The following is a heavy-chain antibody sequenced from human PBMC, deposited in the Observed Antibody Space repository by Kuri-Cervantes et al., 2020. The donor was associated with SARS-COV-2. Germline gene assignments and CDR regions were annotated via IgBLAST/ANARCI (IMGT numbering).Heavy chain of an antibody. Sequence: GGSLRLSCAASGFSFSSYAMNWVRQGPRKGLEWVSGISGSGATTYYADSVRGRFTISRDNSKNTLYLQMDSLRADDTAVHYCVKDYYGSGINWIFDSWGQGALVTVSS. D-gene: IGHD3-10*01. V-gene: IGHV3-23*01. CDR2: ISGSGATT. J-gene: IGHJ4*02. CDR3: VKDYYGSGINWIFDS. CDR1: GFSFSSYA.